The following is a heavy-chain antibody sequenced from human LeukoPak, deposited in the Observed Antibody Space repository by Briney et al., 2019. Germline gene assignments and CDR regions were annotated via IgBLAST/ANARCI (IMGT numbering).Heavy chain of an antibody. D-gene: IGHD3-10*02. V-gene: IGHV3-21*01. CDR1: GFTFSSYS. CDR3: ARDVRGTSDY. Sequence: GGSLRLSCAASGFTFSSYSMNWVRQAPGKGLEWVSSISSSSSYIYYADPVKGRFTISRDNAKNSLYLQMNSLRAEDAAVYYCARDVRGTSDYWGQGTLVTVSS. J-gene: IGHJ4*02. CDR2: ISSSSSYI.